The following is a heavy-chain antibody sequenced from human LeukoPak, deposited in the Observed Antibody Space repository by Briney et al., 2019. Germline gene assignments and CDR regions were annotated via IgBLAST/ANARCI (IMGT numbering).Heavy chain of an antibody. CDR1: GYTFTSYG. D-gene: IGHD1-26*01. J-gene: IGHJ3*02. V-gene: IGHV1-18*01. CDR2: ISAYNGNT. Sequence: ASVKVSCKASGYTFTSYGISWVRQAPGQGLEWMGWISAYNGNTNYAQKLQGRVTITTDESTSTAYMELSSLRSEDTAVYYCARIGIEGAFDIWGQGTMVTVSS. CDR3: ARIGIEGAFDI.